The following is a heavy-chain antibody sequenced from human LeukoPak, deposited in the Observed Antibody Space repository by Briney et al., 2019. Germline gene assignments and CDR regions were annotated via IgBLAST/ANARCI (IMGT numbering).Heavy chain of an antibody. CDR2: SSSSSSYI. V-gene: IGHV3-21*01. D-gene: IGHD2-8*01. Sequence: GGSLRLSCAASVFTFISYIMNWVRQAPGKGRAGVASSSSSSSYIHYADSVKGRFAISRDNAKNSLYLQMNSLRAEDTAVYYCARDVCTNGVCRKFDYWGQGTLVSVCS. CDR1: VFTFISYI. CDR3: ARDVCTNGVCRKFDY. J-gene: IGHJ4*02.